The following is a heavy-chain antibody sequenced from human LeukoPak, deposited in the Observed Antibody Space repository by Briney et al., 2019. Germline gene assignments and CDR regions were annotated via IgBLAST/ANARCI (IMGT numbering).Heavy chain of an antibody. J-gene: IGHJ5*02. CDR2: IYYSGST. CDR1: GGSISSYY. V-gene: IGHV4-59*01. D-gene: IGHD2-21*01. CDR3: ARGFDSDWFDP. Sequence: SETLSLTCTVSGGSISSYYWSWIRQPPGKGLEWIGYIYYSGSTNYNPSLKSRVTISVDTSNNQFSLKLSSVTAADTAVYYCARGFDSDWFDPWGQGILVTVSS.